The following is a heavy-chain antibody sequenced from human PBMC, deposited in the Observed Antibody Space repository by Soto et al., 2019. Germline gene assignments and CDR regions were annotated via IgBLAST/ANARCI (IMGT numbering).Heavy chain of an antibody. D-gene: IGHD1-7*01. Sequence: SVKVSRKASGGTFSSYTISWVRQAPGQGLEWMGRIIPILSIANYAQKFQGRVTITADKSTSTAYMELSSLRSEDTAVYYCAAEVDNWNYVINWFDPWGQGTLVTVSS. CDR1: GGTFSSYT. J-gene: IGHJ5*02. V-gene: IGHV1-69*02. CDR2: IIPILSIA. CDR3: AAEVDNWNYVINWFDP.